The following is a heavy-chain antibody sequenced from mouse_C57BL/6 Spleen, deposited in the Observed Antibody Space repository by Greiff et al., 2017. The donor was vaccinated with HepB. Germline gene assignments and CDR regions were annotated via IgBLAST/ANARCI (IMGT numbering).Heavy chain of an antibody. CDR3: TRNRDDY. Sequence: VQLQESGAELVRPGASVTLSCKASGYTFTDYEMHWVKQTPVHGLEWIGAIYPETGGTAYNQKFKGKAILTADTSSSTAYMELRSLTSEVSAVYYCTRNRDDYWGQGTTLTVSS. D-gene: IGHD2-14*01. J-gene: IGHJ2*01. CDR1: GYTFTDYE. V-gene: IGHV1-15*01. CDR2: IYPETGGT.